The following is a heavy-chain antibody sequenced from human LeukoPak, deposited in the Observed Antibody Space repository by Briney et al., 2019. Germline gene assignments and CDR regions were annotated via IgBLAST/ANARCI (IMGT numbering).Heavy chain of an antibody. CDR1: GFTFSSYG. V-gene: IGHV3-33*06. Sequence: GRSLRLSCAASGFTFSSYGMHWVRQAPGKGLEWVAIIWYDGSKKYYADSVKGRFTMSRDNSKNTLYLQMNSLRAEDTAVYYCAKMGGKGATEVDYWGQGTLVTVSS. D-gene: IGHD1-26*01. J-gene: IGHJ4*02. CDR2: IWYDGSKK. CDR3: AKMGGKGATEVDY.